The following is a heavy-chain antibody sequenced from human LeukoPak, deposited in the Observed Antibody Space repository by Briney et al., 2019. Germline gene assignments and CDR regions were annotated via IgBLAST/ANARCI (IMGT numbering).Heavy chain of an antibody. J-gene: IGHJ4*02. Sequence: GESLKISCKASAYIFTKYSIVWVRQMPGKGLEWMGVIYPSSSGSRYSPSFQGQVTISADKSITTAYLQWSSLKASDTAMYYCARRDGEYFFDFWGQGTLVTVSP. V-gene: IGHV5-51*01. CDR3: ARRDGEYFFDF. CDR1: AYIFTKYS. D-gene: IGHD4-17*01. CDR2: IYPSSSGS.